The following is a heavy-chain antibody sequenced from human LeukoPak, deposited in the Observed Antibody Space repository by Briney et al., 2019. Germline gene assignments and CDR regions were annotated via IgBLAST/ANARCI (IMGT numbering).Heavy chain of an antibody. CDR2: IYYSGST. CDR1: GGSISSSSYY. CDR3: ARHSSGWYGTSAY. Sequence: SETLSLTCTVSGGSISSSSYYWGWIRQPPGKGLEWIGSIYYSGSTYYNPPLKSRVTISVDTSKNQFSLKLSSVTAADTAVYYCARHSSGWYGTSAYWGQGTLVTVSS. D-gene: IGHD6-19*01. J-gene: IGHJ4*02. V-gene: IGHV4-39*01.